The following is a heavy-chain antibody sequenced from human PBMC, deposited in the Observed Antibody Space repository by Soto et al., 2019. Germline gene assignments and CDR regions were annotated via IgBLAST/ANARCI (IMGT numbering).Heavy chain of an antibody. J-gene: IGHJ4*02. Sequence: SETLSLTCAVYGGSFSGYYWSWIRQPPGKGLEWIGEINRRGSTNCNPSLKSRVTISVDTSKNQFSLKLSSVTAADTAVYYCVRLPNSGSYVGYWGQGTLVTVSS. CDR1: GGSFSGYY. CDR2: INRRGST. V-gene: IGHV4-34*01. CDR3: VRLPNSGSYVGY. D-gene: IGHD1-26*01.